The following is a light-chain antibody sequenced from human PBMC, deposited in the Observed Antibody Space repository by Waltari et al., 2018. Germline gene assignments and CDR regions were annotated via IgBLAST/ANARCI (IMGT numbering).Light chain of an antibody. J-gene: IGKJ1*01. Sequence: DIQMTQSPPSLSASVGDRVTISCRASQTVSNYLNWFQQKSGKARKLLIYAASTLQGGGPPRFTGSGAGTDFTLTITSLQPEDFATYYCQQSYSLPPTFGQGTKVEVK. CDR2: AAS. V-gene: IGKV1-39*01. CDR3: QQSYSLPPT. CDR1: QTVSNY.